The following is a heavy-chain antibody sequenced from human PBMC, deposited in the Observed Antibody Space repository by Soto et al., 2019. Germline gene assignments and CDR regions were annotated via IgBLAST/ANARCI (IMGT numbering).Heavy chain of an antibody. CDR2: IYPSDSDT. CDR3: ARGGVSTRTFDY. CDR1: GYNFAGYW. D-gene: IGHD3-3*01. Sequence: GESLKISCKGSGYNFAGYWIAWLRQMPVKGLELIGIIYPSDSDTRYRPSFQGQVTISADKSISSAYLQWSSLRASDTAMYYCARGGVSTRTFDYWGQGTPVTVSS. J-gene: IGHJ4*02. V-gene: IGHV5-51*01.